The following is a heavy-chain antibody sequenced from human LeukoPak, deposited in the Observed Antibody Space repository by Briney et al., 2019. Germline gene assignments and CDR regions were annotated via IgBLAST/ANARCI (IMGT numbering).Heavy chain of an antibody. CDR1: GFTLSSYA. D-gene: IGHD6-13*01. CDR2: ISGGGGTT. V-gene: IGHV3-23*01. CDR3: AKGAVVRTPTRWFDP. J-gene: IGHJ5*02. Sequence: GGSLRLSCAASGFTLSSYAMRWVRQAPGKGLEWVSGISGGGGTTYYADSAKGRFTVSRDNSNNTLYLQMNSLRAEDTAVYYCAKGAVVRTPTRWFDPWGQGTLVTVSS.